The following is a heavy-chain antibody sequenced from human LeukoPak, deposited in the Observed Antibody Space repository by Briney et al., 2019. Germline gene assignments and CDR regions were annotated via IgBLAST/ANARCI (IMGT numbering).Heavy chain of an antibody. CDR3: ARVYGDYSTGNFDY. V-gene: IGHV3-48*01. CDR2: ISSSSSTI. Sequence: PGGSLRLSCAASGYTFSSYSRNWVRQAPGKGLEWVSYISSSSSTIYYAYSVKGRFTISRDNAKNSLYLQMNSLRAEDTAVYYCARVYGDYSTGNFDYWGQGTLVTVSS. D-gene: IGHD4-17*01. CDR1: GYTFSSYS. J-gene: IGHJ4*02.